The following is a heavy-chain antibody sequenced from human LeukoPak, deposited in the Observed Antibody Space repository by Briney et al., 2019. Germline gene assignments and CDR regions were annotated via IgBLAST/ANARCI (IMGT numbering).Heavy chain of an antibody. CDR2: IYYSGSTNT. V-gene: IGHV4-59*08. D-gene: IGHD5-12*01. Sequence: SETLSLTCTVSGISISSYYWSWIRQPPGKGLEWIGHIYYSGSTNTNYNPSLKSRVTISVDTSKNQFSLKLSSVTAADTAVYYCARIRGGSGYDDYWGQGTLVTVSS. CDR3: ARIRGGSGYDDY. J-gene: IGHJ4*02. CDR1: GISISSYY.